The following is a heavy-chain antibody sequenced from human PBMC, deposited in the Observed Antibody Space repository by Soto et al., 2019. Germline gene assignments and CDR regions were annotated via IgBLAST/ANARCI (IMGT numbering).Heavy chain of an antibody. J-gene: IGHJ4*02. Sequence: PSETLSLTCTVSGGSISSGDYYWSWIRQPPGKGLEWIGYIYYSGSTYYNPFLKSRVTISVDTSKNQFSLKLSSVTAADTAVYYCARGAASRGYYDSSGYPLFDYWGQGTLVTVSS. CDR2: IYYSGST. CDR1: GGSISSGDYY. CDR3: ARGAASRGYYDSSGYPLFDY. V-gene: IGHV4-30-4*01. D-gene: IGHD3-22*01.